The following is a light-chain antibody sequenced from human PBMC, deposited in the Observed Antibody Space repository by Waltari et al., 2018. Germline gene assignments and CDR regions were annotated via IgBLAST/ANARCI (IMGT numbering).Light chain of an antibody. J-gene: IGLJ2*01. CDR2: AVN. CDR3: SSFRGNNNVDV. V-gene: IGLV2-8*01. Sequence: SALTQPPSASGSLGQSVTISCTGTSSDIGSYNFVSWYQQFPGKAPQLIIYAVNKRPPGVPERFSGSKSGNAASLTISGLRTEDEAVYYCSSFRGNNNVDVFGGGTDLTVL. CDR1: SSDIGSYNF.